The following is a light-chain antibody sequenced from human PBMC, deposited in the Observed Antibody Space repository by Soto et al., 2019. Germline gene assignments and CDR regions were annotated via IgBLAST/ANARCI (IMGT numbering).Light chain of an antibody. CDR2: LGS. Sequence: IVVTQSPLSLSVTPGEPASISCRSSQNLLHIDGYNYLDWYLRKPGQSPQLLIFLGSYRASGVPDRFSGSGSGTDFTLRISGVEAEDVGVYYCMQAVYTRTFGPGTKVDI. V-gene: IGKV2-28*01. CDR3: MQAVYTRT. CDR1: QNLLHIDGYNY. J-gene: IGKJ1*01.